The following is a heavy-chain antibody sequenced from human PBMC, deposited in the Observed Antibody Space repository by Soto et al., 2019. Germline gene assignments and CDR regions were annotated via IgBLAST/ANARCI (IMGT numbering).Heavy chain of an antibody. CDR1: GYTFSSYA. CDR3: ARPTRRRYYGSFDY. CDR2: INAGNGNT. Sequence: QVQLVQSGAEVKKPGASVKVSCKASGYTFSSYAISWVRQAPGQRLEWMGWINAGNGNTQYSHKFQGRVTITRDTSASRGYMELSSLRSEDTAVYYCARPTRRRYYGSFDYWGQGTLVTVSS. D-gene: IGHD3-10*01. J-gene: IGHJ4*02. V-gene: IGHV1-3*01.